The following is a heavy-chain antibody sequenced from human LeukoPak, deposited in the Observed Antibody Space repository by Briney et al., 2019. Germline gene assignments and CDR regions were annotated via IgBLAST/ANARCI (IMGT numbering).Heavy chain of an antibody. CDR3: ARVTIYGDYKYLGWFDP. CDR1: GGSISTYY. CDR2: IFYSGST. J-gene: IGHJ5*02. Sequence: SETLSLTCTVSGGSISTYYWSWIRQPPGKGLEWIGYIFYSGSTNHNPSLKSRVTISVDTSKNQFSLKLSSVTAADTAVYYCARVTIYGDYKYLGWFDPWGQGTLVTVSS. D-gene: IGHD4-17*01. V-gene: IGHV4-59*01.